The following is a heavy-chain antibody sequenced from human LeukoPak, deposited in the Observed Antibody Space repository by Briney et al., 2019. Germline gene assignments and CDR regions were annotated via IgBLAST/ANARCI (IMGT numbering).Heavy chain of an antibody. V-gene: IGHV4-59*01. CDR3: ARAGFYASVSQYYYYYYMDV. CDR2: IHYSGST. J-gene: IGHJ6*03. CDR1: GGSIGSYY. D-gene: IGHD3-10*01. Sequence: SETLSLTCTVSGGSIGSYYWSWVRQPPGKGLEWIGYIHYSGSTNYNPPLKSRVTTSIDTSKNQFSLKVTSVTAADAAVYYCARAGFYASVSQYYYYYYMDVWGTGTTVTVSS.